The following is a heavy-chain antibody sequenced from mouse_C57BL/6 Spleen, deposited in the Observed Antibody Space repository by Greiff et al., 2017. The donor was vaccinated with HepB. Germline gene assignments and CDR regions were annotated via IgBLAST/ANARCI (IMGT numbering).Heavy chain of an antibody. CDR2: IYPSDSET. D-gene: IGHD1-1*01. V-gene: IGHV1-61*01. J-gene: IGHJ1*03. CDR3: ARRGITTVVVPYWYFDV. CDR1: GYTFTSYW. Sequence: VKLQQPGAELVRPGSSVKLSCKASGYTFTSYWMDWVKQRPGQGLEWIGNIYPSDSETHYNQKFKDKATLTVDKSSSTAYMQLSSLTSEDSAVYYCARRGITTVVVPYWYFDVWGTGTTVTVSS.